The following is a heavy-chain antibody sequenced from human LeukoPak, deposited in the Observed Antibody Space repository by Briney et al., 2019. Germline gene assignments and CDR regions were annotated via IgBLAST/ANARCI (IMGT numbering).Heavy chain of an antibody. CDR2: ISSSSSHI. Sequence: GGSLRLSCAASGFIFSTYSMKWVRQAPGKGLEWVSSISSSSSHIYYADSVKGRFTIPRDNAKNSLYLQMNSLRAEDTAVYYCARYSSGWYINYWGQGTLVTVSS. V-gene: IGHV3-21*01. CDR1: GFIFSTYS. CDR3: ARYSSGWYINY. J-gene: IGHJ4*02. D-gene: IGHD6-19*01.